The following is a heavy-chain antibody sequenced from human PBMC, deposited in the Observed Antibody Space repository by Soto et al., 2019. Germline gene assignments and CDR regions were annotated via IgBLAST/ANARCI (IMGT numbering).Heavy chain of an antibody. CDR1: GFSLSTSGVG. V-gene: IGHV2-5*02. CDR2: IYWDDDK. J-gene: IGHJ4*02. D-gene: IGHD6-19*01. CDR3: ALLAVAGTDPFEFDY. Sequence: QITLKESGPTLVKPTQTLTLTCTFSGFSLSTSGVGVGWIRQPPGKALEWLALIYWDDDKRYSPSLKSRLTITKDTSKNQVVLTMTNMDPVDTATDYCALLAVAGTDPFEFDYWGQGTLVTVSS.